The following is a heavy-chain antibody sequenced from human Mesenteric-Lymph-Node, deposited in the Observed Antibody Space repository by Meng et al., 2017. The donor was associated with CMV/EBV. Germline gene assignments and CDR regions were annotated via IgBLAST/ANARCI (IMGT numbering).Heavy chain of an antibody. CDR1: GFTFTSSA. J-gene: IGHJ6*02. D-gene: IGHD1-26*01. CDR3: AAERGNSGSYNNYYYYGMDV. V-gene: IGHV1-58*01. CDR2: IVVGSGNT. Sequence: SVKVSCKASGFTFTSSAVQWVRQARGQRLEWIGWIVVGSGNTNYAQKFQERVTITRDMSTSTAYMELSSLRSEDTAVYYCAAERGNSGSYNNYYYYGMDVWGQGTTVTVSS.